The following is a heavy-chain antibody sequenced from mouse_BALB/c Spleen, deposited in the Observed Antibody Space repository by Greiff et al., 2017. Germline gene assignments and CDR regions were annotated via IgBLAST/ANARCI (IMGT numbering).Heavy chain of an antibody. CDR2: ILTGGGT. CDR3: VRDRPPYYYAMDY. Sequence: VHLVESGPGLVAPSQSLSITCTVSGFSLTSYDISWIRQPPGKGLEWLGVILTGGGTNYNSAFMSRLSISKDNSKSQVFLKMNSLQTDDTAIYYCVRDRPPYYYAMDYWGQGTSVTVSS. V-gene: IGHV2-9-2*01. J-gene: IGHJ4*01. CDR1: GFSLTSYD.